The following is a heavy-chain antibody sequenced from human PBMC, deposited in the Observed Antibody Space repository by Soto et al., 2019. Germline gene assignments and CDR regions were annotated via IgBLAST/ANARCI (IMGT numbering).Heavy chain of an antibody. CDR3: VEDVTAWIQLWGNDD. J-gene: IGHJ4*01. CDR1: GFTFNSYA. V-gene: IGHV3-23*01. D-gene: IGHD5-18*01. Sequence: SGGSLRLSCEASGFTFNSYAMSWVRQPPGKGLEWVSGIGVSGGSKYYADSVKGRFTIIRDNSKNTVYLQMSSLRAEDTAVYYCVEDVTAWIQLWGNDDWGQGTQVTVSS. CDR2: IGVSGGSK.